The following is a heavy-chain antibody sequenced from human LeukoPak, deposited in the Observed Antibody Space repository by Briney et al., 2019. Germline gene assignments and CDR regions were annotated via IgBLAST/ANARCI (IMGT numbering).Heavy chain of an antibody. CDR2: IYHSGST. D-gene: IGHD2-21*01. CDR1: GGSFSGYY. CDR3: ATGRGEE. J-gene: IGHJ4*02. V-gene: IGHV4-34*01. Sequence: PSETLSLTCAVYGGSFSGYYWSWIRQPPGKGLEWIGYIYHSGSTYYNPSLKSRVTISVDRSKNQFSLKLSSVTAADTAVYYCATGRGEEWGQGTLVTVSS.